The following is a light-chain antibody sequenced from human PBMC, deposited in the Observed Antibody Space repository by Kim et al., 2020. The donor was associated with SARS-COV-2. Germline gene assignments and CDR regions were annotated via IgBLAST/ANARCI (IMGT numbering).Light chain of an antibody. CDR3: CSYAGTYTWV. CDR2: DVI. Sequence: GQSVTISCPGTRSEVGGYNSVSWYQQHPGKAPKLMIYDVIKRPSGAPDRFSGSKSGNTASLTISGLRAEDEADYYCCSYAGTYTWVFGGGTQLTVL. J-gene: IGLJ3*02. V-gene: IGLV2-11*03. CDR1: RSEVGGYNS.